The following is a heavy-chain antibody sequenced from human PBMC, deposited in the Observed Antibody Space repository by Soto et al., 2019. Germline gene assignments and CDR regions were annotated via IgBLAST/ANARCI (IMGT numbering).Heavy chain of an antibody. D-gene: IGHD5-12*01. J-gene: IGHJ4*02. CDR1: GGSFNGYY. CDR3: ARVEMATIARYYFDY. Sequence: SGTLSLTCAVYGGSFNGYYWSWIRQPPGKGLEWIGEINHSGSTNYNPSLKSRVTISVDTSKNQFSLKLSSVTAADTAVYCCARVEMATIARYYFDYWGQGTLVTVSS. CDR2: INHSGST. V-gene: IGHV4-34*01.